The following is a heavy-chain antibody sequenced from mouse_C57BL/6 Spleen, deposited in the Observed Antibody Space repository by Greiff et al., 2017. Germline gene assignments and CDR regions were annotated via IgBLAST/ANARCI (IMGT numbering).Heavy chain of an antibody. CDR2: IDPSDSET. V-gene: IGHV1-52*01. CDR1: GYTFTSYW. J-gene: IGHJ2*01. D-gene: IGHD1-1*01. Sequence: QVQLKQPGAELVRPGSSVKLSCKASGYTFTSYWMHWVKQRPIQGLEWIGNIDPSDSETHYNQKFKDKATLTVDKSSSTAYMQLSSLTSEDSAVYYCAREIYYGSSYYFDYWGQGTTLTVSS. CDR3: AREIYYGSSYYFDY.